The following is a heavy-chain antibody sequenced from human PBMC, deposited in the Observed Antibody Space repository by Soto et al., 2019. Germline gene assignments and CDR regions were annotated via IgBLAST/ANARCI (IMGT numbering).Heavy chain of an antibody. D-gene: IGHD4-17*01. V-gene: IGHV4-4*02. CDR1: GGSSIIRKW. Sequence: LSRTSAVSGGSSIIRKWWSCVRQAPGKGLEWIGEIYYSGTTNYNPSLKSRVTISVDLSKNRFSLRLSSVTTADTALYYCARTTAVPNTLRSRYFFDYWGQGTLVTVSS. CDR3: ARTTAVPNTLRSRYFFDY. J-gene: IGHJ4*02. CDR2: IYYSGTT.